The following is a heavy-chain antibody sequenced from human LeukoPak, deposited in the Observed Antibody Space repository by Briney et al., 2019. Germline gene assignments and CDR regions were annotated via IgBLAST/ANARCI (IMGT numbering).Heavy chain of an antibody. CDR2: IRYDGSNK. D-gene: IGHD5-18*01. CDR1: GFTFSSYG. CDR3: AKTDGYTYGKLHY. V-gene: IGHV3-30*02. Sequence: GGSLRLSCAASGFTFSSYGMHWVRQAPGKGLEWVAFIRYDGSNKYYADSVKGRFTISRDNSKNTLYLQMNSLRAEDTAVYYCAKTDGYTYGKLHYWGQGTLVTVSS. J-gene: IGHJ4*02.